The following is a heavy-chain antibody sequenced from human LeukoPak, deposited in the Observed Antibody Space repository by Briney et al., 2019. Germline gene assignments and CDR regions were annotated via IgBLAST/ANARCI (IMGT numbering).Heavy chain of an antibody. V-gene: IGHV1-69*04. J-gene: IGHJ4*02. D-gene: IGHD2-8*01. Sequence: SVKVSCKASGGSFSRYAIGWVRQAPGQGLEWMGRIIPIVGIANYAQKFQGRVTITADKSTSTVYMELSSLRSEDTAVYYCAREPCTNGVCHDDYWGQGTLVTVSS. CDR2: IIPIVGIA. CDR1: GGSFSRYA. CDR3: AREPCTNGVCHDDY.